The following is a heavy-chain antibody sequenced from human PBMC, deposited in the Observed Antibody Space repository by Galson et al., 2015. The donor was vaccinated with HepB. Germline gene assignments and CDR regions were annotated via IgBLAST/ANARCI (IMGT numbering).Heavy chain of an antibody. D-gene: IGHD4-17*01. Sequence: SLRLSCAASGFTFSSYGMHWVRQAPGKGLEWVAVIWYDGSNKYYADSVKGRFTISRDNSKSTLYLQMNSLRAEDTAVYYCARDARDYASDYWGQGTLVTVSS. V-gene: IGHV3-33*01. CDR3: ARDARDYASDY. CDR1: GFTFSSYG. CDR2: IWYDGSNK. J-gene: IGHJ4*02.